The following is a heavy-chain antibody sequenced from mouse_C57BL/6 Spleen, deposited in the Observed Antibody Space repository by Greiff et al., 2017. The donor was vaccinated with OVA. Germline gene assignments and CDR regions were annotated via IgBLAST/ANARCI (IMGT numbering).Heavy chain of an antibody. V-gene: IGHV1-15*01. CDR2: IDPETGGT. CDR3: TKGNVSRAMDY. CDR1: GYTFTDHE. Sequence: QVQLKESGAELVRPGASVTLSCKASGYTFTDHEMHWVKQTPVHGLEWIGAIDPETGGTAYNQKFKGKAILTADKSSSTAYMELRSLTSEDSAVYYCTKGNVSRAMDYWGQGTSVTVSS. J-gene: IGHJ4*01.